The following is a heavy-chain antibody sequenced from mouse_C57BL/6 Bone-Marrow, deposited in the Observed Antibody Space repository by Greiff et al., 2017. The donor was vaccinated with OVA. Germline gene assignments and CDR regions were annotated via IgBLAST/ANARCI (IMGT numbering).Heavy chain of an antibody. CDR2: INPNNGGT. Sequence: EVQLQQSGPELVKPGASVKMSCKASGYTFTDYNMHWVKQSHGKSLEWIGYINPNNGGTSYNQKFKGKATLTVNKSSSTAYMELRSLTSEDSAVYYCARYQGKLFYWYFDVWGTGTTVTVSS. CDR1: GYTFTDYN. D-gene: IGHD3-2*02. J-gene: IGHJ1*03. V-gene: IGHV1-22*01. CDR3: ARYQGKLFYWYFDV.